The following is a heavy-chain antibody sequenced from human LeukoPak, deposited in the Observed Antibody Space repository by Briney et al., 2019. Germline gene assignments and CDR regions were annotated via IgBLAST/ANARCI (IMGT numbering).Heavy chain of an antibody. CDR3: ARVRAYCGGDCYAGYFDY. D-gene: IGHD2-21*02. Sequence: SETLSLTCTVSGGSISSSSYYWGWIRQPPGKGLEWIGTIYYSGGTYYNPSLKSRVTISVDTSKNQFSLKLSSVTAADTAVYYCARVRAYCGGDCYAGYFDYWGQGTLVTVSS. CDR1: GGSISSSSYY. J-gene: IGHJ4*02. V-gene: IGHV4-39*07. CDR2: IYYSGGT.